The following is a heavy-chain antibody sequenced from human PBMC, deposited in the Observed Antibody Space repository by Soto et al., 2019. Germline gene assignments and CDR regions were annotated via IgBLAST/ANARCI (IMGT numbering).Heavy chain of an antibody. J-gene: IGHJ6*02. CDR3: ARTGYSSSWYPNYYYGMDV. V-gene: IGHV1-8*01. CDR1: GYTFTSYD. Sequence: ASVKVSCKASGYTFTSYDINWVRQATGQGLEWMGWMNPNSGNTGYAQKFQGRVTMTRNTSISTAYMELSSLRSEDTAVYYCARTGYSSSWYPNYYYGMDVWGQGTKVTVSS. CDR2: MNPNSGNT. D-gene: IGHD6-13*01.